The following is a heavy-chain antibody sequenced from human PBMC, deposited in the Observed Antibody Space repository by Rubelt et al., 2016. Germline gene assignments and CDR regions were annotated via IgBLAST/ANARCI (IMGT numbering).Heavy chain of an antibody. Sequence: QVQLVQSGAEVKKPGASVKVSCKASGYTFTSSGISWVRQAPGPGLEWMGWITAYNGNTNYAQKLQGRVTMTTDTSTSTAYMGLRSLRSDDTAVYFCARDQLALYAFDIWGQGTMVTVSS. V-gene: IGHV1-18*01. D-gene: IGHD1-1*01. J-gene: IGHJ3*02. CDR3: ARDQLALYAFDI. CDR2: ITAYNGNT. CDR1: GYTFTSSG.